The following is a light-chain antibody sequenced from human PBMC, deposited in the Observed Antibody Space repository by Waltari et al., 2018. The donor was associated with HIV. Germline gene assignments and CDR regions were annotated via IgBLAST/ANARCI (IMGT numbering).Light chain of an antibody. V-gene: IGLV1-36*01. Sequence: QSVLTQPPSVSEAPSQRVTISCSVSSSTIGNHAVHWYQQVPGKAPKLLIYYYDRLSSGVSDRFSGSKSGTSASLAIRGLQSEDEAEYYCAAWDDYLNGYVFGSGTKVTVL. CDR3: AAWDDYLNGYV. J-gene: IGLJ1*01. CDR1: SSTIGNHA. CDR2: YYD.